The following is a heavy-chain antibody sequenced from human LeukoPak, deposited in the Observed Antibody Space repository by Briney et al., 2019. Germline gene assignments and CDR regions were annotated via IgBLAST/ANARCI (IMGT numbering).Heavy chain of an antibody. CDR1: GFTFNTYA. CDR3: AKGDSYGSLFTAFDI. V-gene: IGHV3-23*01. Sequence: PGGSLRLSCVASGFTFNTYAMTWVRQAPGKGLEWVSTISGSGGSTYYRDSMRGRFTISRHNSKNALFLQINSLRVDDTAVYYCAKGDSYGSLFTAFDIWGQGTLVTVSS. J-gene: IGHJ3*02. CDR2: ISGSGGST. D-gene: IGHD5-18*01.